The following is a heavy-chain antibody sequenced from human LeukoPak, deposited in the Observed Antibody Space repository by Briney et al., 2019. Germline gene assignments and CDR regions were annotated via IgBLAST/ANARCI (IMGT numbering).Heavy chain of an antibody. CDR2: MNPNSGNT. Sequence: ASVKVSCKASGYTFTSYDINWVRQATGQGPEWMGWMNPNSGNTGYAQKFQGRVTMTRNTSISTAYMELGSLRSEDTAVYYCARAPEWGKANYYYYMDVWGKGTTVTVSS. CDR1: GYTFTSYD. CDR3: ARAPEWGKANYYYYMDV. D-gene: IGHD1-26*01. J-gene: IGHJ6*03. V-gene: IGHV1-8*01.